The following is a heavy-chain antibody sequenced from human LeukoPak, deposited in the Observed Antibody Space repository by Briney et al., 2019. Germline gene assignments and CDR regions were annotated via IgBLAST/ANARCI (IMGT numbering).Heavy chain of an antibody. CDR1: GYTFTAYY. CDR3: ARTIRGADWFDP. D-gene: IGHD3-10*01. J-gene: IGHJ5*02. Sequence: ASVKVSCKASGYTFTAYYIHWVRQAPGQEPEWMGWINPNSGGTKYAQKFQGRVTMTRDTSITTAYMELRRLRSDDTAVYYCARTIRGADWFDPWGQGTLVTVSS. V-gene: IGHV1-2*02. CDR2: INPNSGGT.